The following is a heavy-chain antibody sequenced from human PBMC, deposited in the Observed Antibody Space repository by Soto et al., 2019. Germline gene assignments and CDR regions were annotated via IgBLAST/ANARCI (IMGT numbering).Heavy chain of an antibody. CDR2: ISSTSTYI. Sequence: PGGSLRLSCEGSGFPFSRYTMNWVRQAPGKGLEWVASISSTSTYIYYGDSVKGRFSIARDNAKSSLYLQMDSLTDEDTALYYCASEYCIGNSCYSRIFDYWGQGTLVTVSS. CDR1: GFPFSRYT. J-gene: IGHJ4*01. D-gene: IGHD2-21*01. CDR3: ASEYCIGNSCYSRIFDY. V-gene: IGHV3-21*01.